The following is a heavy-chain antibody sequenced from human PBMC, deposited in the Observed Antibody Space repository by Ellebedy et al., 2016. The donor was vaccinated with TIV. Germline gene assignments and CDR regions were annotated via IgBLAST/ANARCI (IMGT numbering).Heavy chain of an antibody. D-gene: IGHD3-22*01. Sequence: PSETLSLTCGVSGGSFTAYSWTWIRQAPGKGLEWVSYISSSKTYTNYADSVKGRFTISRDNAKNSLYLQMNSLRTEDTAFYYCAKGIYDSSGLYFDYWGQGTLVTVSS. CDR2: ISSSKTYT. V-gene: IGHV3-11*05. J-gene: IGHJ4*02. CDR1: GGSFTAYS. CDR3: AKGIYDSSGLYFDY.